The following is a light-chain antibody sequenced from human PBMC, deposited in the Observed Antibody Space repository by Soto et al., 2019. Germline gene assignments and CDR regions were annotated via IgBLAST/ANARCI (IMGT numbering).Light chain of an antibody. CDR3: ATWDDSLNGYV. CDR2: EGN. CDR1: SSDVGSYKL. V-gene: IGLV2-23*01. Sequence: QSALTQPASVSGSPGQSITISCTGTSSDVGSYKLVSWYQQHPGKAPKLIIYEGNKRPSGLSNRFSGSKSGNTASLTISGLQAEDEADYYCATWDDSLNGYVFGTGTKLTVL. J-gene: IGLJ1*01.